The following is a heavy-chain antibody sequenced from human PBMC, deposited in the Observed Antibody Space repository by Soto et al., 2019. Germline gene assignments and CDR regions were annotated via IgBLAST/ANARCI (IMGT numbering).Heavy chain of an antibody. CDR1: GGSISSYY. Sequence: SETLSLTCTVSGGSISSYYWSWIRQPPGKGLEWIGYIYYSGSTNYNPSLKSRVTISVDTSKNQFSLKLSSVTAADTAVYYCARGIAARLDLYFDYWGQGTLVTVSS. CDR3: ARGIAARLDLYFDY. CDR2: IYYSGST. V-gene: IGHV4-59*01. J-gene: IGHJ4*02. D-gene: IGHD6-6*01.